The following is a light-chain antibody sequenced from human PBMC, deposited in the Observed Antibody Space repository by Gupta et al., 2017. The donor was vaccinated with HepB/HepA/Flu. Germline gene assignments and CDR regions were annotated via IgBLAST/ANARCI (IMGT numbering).Light chain of an antibody. CDR1: SSYVGSYNL. V-gene: IGLV2-23*02. CDR2: EVS. J-gene: IGLJ2*01. CDR3: CSYAGSTTLV. Sequence: SALTQPASVSGSPGQSITISCTGTSSYVGSYNLVSWYQQHPGKAPKLMIYEVSKRPSGVPNRFSGSKSGNTASLTISGLQAEDEADYYCCSYAGSTTLVFGGGTKLTVL.